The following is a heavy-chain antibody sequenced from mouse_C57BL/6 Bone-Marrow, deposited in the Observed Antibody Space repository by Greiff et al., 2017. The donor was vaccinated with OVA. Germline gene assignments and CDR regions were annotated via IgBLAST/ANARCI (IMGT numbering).Heavy chain of an antibody. CDR3: SRPYRNDCAGLAY. Sequence: QFQLHQSGAELMKPGASVKLSCKATGYTFTGYWIEWVKQRPGHGLEWIGEILPGSGSTNYNEKFKGKATLTADTSSNTAYMQLSSLTIEDSATYVCSRPYRNDCAGLAYWGQGTLVTVSA. J-gene: IGHJ3*01. D-gene: IGHD2-14*01. CDR1: GYTFTGYW. CDR2: ILPGSGST. V-gene: IGHV1-9*01.